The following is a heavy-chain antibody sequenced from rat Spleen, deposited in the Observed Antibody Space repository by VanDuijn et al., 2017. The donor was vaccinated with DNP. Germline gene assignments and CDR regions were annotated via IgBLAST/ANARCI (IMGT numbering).Heavy chain of an antibody. V-gene: IGHV3-1*01. Sequence: EVQLQESGPGLVKPSQSLSLTCSVTAYSITTNYWGWLRKFPGNKMEWVGHISYSGSTSYNPSIKSRISITRDTSKNQFFLHLNSVTTEDTATYYCARWSDYFDYWGQGVMVTVSS. CDR2: ISYSGST. J-gene: IGHJ2*01. CDR3: ARWSDYFDY. CDR1: AYSITTNY.